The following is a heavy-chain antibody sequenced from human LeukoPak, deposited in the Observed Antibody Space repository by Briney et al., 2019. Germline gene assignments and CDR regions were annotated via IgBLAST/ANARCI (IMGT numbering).Heavy chain of an antibody. V-gene: IGHV4-34*01. CDR3: AGGLDGYYGNDAFDI. Sequence: SETLSLTCAGYGGSFSGYYWSWIRQPPGKGLEGMGEINHSGSTNYTPSLKSRVTISVDTSKNPFSLKLSSVTAADTAVYYCAGGLDGYYGNDAFDIWGQGTMVTVSS. CDR1: GGSFSGYY. D-gene: IGHD3-22*01. CDR2: INHSGST. J-gene: IGHJ3*02.